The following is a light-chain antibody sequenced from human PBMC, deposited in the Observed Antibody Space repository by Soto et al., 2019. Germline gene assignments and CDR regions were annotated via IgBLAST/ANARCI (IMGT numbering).Light chain of an antibody. J-gene: IGLJ3*02. V-gene: IGLV4-69*01. CDR1: SGHSTYA. CDR2: INYDGTH. CDR3: QSLGAGIQV. Sequence: QAVVTQSPSASASLGASVKLTCTLSSGHSTYAIAWHQQQSEKGPRFLMKINYDGTHSKGDGFFDRFSGSRSGAERHLTISRLQSEDEADYYCQSLGAGIQVFGGGTKLTVL.